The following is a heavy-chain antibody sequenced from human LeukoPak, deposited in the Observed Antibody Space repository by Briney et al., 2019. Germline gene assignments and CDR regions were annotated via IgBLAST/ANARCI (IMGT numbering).Heavy chain of an antibody. J-gene: IGHJ4*02. CDR1: GITIRSSG. Sequence: GGSQRLSCAASGITIRSSGMSWVRQAPGKGLGWVSGISASDGNTYYADSVQGRFTISRDSSENTLYLQMNSLRAGDTAIYYCTKDEGWEHHYWGQGTLVAVSS. D-gene: IGHD1/OR15-1a*01. V-gene: IGHV3-23*01. CDR2: ISASDGNT. CDR3: TKDEGWEHHY.